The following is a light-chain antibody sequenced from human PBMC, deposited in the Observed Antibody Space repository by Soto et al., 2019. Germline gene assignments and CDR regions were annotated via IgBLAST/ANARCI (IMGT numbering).Light chain of an antibody. CDR1: QSVSSN. CDR2: GAS. J-gene: IGKJ4*01. V-gene: IGKV3-15*01. CDR3: QHYNNWPPLT. Sequence: EIVMTQSPATLSVSPGERATLSCRASQSVSSNLAWYQQKPGQAPRLLIYGASTRATGIPARFSGSGSVTDFTLTISSLQSEDFVVYYCQHYNNWPPLTFGGGNKVEIK.